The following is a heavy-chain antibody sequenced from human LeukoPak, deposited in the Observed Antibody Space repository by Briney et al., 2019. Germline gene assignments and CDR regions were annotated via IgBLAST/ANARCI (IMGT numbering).Heavy chain of an antibody. J-gene: IGHJ4*02. Sequence: PGGSLTLSCAASGFTFSTNGMHWVRQAPGKGLGWVAVISYDEKTKYYADSVKGRFTISRDNSRNTLYLEMNSLRAEDTAVYYCAKEYCGGGRCSDDFFDYWGQGTLVTVSS. CDR1: GFTFSTNG. CDR3: AKEYCGGGRCSDDFFDY. CDR2: ISYDEKTK. D-gene: IGHD2-15*01. V-gene: IGHV3-30*18.